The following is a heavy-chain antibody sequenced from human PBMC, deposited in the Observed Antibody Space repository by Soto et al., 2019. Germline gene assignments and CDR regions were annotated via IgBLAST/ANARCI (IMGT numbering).Heavy chain of an antibody. CDR1: GFTFSSYW. CDR3: ARVKGPNDY. CDR2: IKQGGGEI. V-gene: IGHV3-7*03. Sequence: GSLRLSCAASGFTFSSYWMTWVRQAPGKGLEWVANIKQGGGEIYFVDSVKGRFTISRDNAKNSLYLQMNSLRAEDTAVYYCARVKGPNDYWGQGTLVTVSS. J-gene: IGHJ4*02.